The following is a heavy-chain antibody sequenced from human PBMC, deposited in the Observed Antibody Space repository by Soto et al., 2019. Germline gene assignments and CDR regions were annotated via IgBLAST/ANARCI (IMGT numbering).Heavy chain of an antibody. D-gene: IGHD2-8*01. CDR1: GGSIGGDS. CDR3: ARAGIVQVSYAMDV. J-gene: IGHJ6*02. CDR2: YHSGST. V-gene: IGHV4-59*01. Sequence: KPSETLSLTCTVSGGSIGGDSLSWIRQSQGRDWTSLAIYHSGSTNYNPSLKSRVTISMDTSKNQFSLRLSSVTAADTAVYYCARAGIVQVSYAMDVWGQGTTVTVYS.